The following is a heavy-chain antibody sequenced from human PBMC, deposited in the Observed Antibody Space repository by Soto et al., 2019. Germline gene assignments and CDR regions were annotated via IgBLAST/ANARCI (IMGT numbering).Heavy chain of an antibody. CDR1: GFSFSSYA. CDR2: ISGSGTTT. CDR3: AKDSGYSYGYDAFDI. D-gene: IGHD5-18*01. Sequence: TGGSLRLSCAASGFSFSSYAMSWVRQAPGKGLHWVSAISGSGTTTFYADSVKGRFTISRDSSKNMLYLQMNSLRAEDTAVYYCAKDSGYSYGYDAFDICRQLKMVTVSS. V-gene: IGHV3-23*01. J-gene: IGHJ3*02.